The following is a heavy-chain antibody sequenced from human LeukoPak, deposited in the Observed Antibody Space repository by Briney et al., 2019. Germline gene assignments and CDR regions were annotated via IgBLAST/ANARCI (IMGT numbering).Heavy chain of an antibody. D-gene: IGHD3-10*01. V-gene: IGHV3-74*01. CDR2: INIDGSST. CDR1: GFTFSRNW. CDR3: ASGSGSYFPGY. Sequence: GGSLRLSCAASGFTFSRNWMYWVRQAPGKGLVWVSRINIDGSSTSYADSVKDRFTISRDNAKNTLYLQMNSLRAEDTAVYYCASGSGSYFPGYWGQGTLVTVSS. J-gene: IGHJ4*02.